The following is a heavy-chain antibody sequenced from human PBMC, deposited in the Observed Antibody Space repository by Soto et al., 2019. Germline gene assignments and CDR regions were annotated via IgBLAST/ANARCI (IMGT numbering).Heavy chain of an antibody. J-gene: IGHJ5*02. Sequence: GESLKISCKVSGYSFSTYWIGWVRQMPGKGLEWMGIIFPIDSYTRYGPSFQGQVTMSVDKSSSTAYLQWSSLRSEDTAVYYCARDYCSGGSCYSSGSWFDPWGQGTLVTVSS. V-gene: IGHV5-51*01. D-gene: IGHD2-15*01. CDR1: GYSFSTYW. CDR2: IFPIDSYT. CDR3: ARDYCSGGSCYSSGSWFDP.